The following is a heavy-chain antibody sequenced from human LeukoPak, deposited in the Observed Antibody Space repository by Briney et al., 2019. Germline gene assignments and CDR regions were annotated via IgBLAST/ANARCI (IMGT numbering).Heavy chain of an antibody. J-gene: IGHJ4*02. CDR3: ARSQLPGKIAAAGLFDY. CDR1: GYSFTSYW. CDR2: IHPGDSDT. D-gene: IGHD6-13*01. V-gene: IGHV5-51*01. Sequence: GESLKISCQGSGYSFTSYWIGWVRQVPGKGLEWMGIIHPGDSDTRYSPSFQGQVTISADKSISTAYLQWSSLKASDTAMYYCARSQLPGKIAAAGLFDYWGQGTLVTVSS.